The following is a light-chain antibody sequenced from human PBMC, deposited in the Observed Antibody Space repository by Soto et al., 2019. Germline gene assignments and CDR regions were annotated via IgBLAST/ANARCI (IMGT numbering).Light chain of an antibody. CDR2: EVI. V-gene: IGLV2-8*01. J-gene: IGLJ2*01. CDR3: TSYATSNIVL. Sequence: QSALTQPPSASGSPGQSVTISCTGTSSDVGGYNYVSWYQQHPGKAPKLMIYEVIKRPSGVPDRFSGSKSGNTASLTVSGLQAEDEADYYCTSYATSNIVLFGGGTKVTVL. CDR1: SSDVGGYNY.